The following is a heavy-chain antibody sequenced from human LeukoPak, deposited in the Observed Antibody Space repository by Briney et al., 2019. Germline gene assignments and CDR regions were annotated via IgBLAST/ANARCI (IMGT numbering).Heavy chain of an antibody. V-gene: IGHV3-21*01. CDR2: ISSSSSYI. Sequence: GGSLRLSCTTSGFTFDIYYMSWVRQAPGKGLEWVSSISSSSSYIYYADSVKGRFTISRDNAKNSLYLQMNSLGAEDTAVYYCAREEYYYDSSGYHLFDYWGQGTLVTVSS. J-gene: IGHJ4*02. CDR1: GFTFDIYY. CDR3: AREEYYYDSSGYHLFDY. D-gene: IGHD3-22*01.